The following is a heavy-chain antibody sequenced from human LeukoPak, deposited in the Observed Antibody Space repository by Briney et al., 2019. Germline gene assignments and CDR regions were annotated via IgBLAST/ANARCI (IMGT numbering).Heavy chain of an antibody. CDR3: ARSLYASNSYYYYGMDV. CDR1: GGSISSYY. CDR2: IYYSGST. Sequence: SETLSLTCTVSGGSISSYYWRWIRQPPGKGLEWIGYIYYSGSTNYNPSLKSRVTISVDTSKNQFSLKLSPVTAADKAVYYCARSLYASNSYYYYGMDVWGQGTTVTVSS. J-gene: IGHJ6*02. D-gene: IGHD4-23*01. V-gene: IGHV4-59*01.